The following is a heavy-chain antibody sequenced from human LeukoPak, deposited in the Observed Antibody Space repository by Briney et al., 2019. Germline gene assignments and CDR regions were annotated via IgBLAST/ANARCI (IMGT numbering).Heavy chain of an antibody. J-gene: IGHJ4*02. Sequence: SQTPSLTCAISGDSVSSNSAAWNWIRQSPSRGLEWLGRTYYRSKWYNDYAVSVKSRITINPDTSKNQFSLQLNSVTAADTAAYYCARGRGQYYDFWSGYYDYWGQGTLVTVSS. CDR1: GDSVSSNSAA. CDR2: TYYRSKWYN. V-gene: IGHV6-1*01. CDR3: ARGRGQYYDFWSGYYDY. D-gene: IGHD3-3*01.